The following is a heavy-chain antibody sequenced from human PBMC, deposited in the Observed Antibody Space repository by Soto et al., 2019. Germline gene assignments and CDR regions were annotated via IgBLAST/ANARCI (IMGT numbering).Heavy chain of an antibody. CDR1: GFTFSSYT. CDR2: ISTSGDTT. V-gene: IGHV3-23*01. D-gene: IGHD3-22*01. CDR3: RGVYDSSGVSFHH. Sequence: EVQLLESGGGLVQPGGSLRLSCAASGFTFSSYTLSWVRQAPGKGLEWVSSISTSGDTTSYADSVKGQFTISRDNSKNTLLLQMNSLRAEDTAVYYCRGVYDSSGVSFHHWGQGILVTVSS. J-gene: IGHJ1*01.